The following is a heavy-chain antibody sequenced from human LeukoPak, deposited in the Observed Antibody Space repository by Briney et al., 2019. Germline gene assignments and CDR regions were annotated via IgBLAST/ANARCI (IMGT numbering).Heavy chain of an antibody. CDR3: ASQVYDILTVAPFGY. Sequence: PSETLSLTCTVSGGSISSSSYYWGWIRQPPGKGLEWIGSIYYSGSTYYNPSLKSRVTISVDTSKNQFSLKLSSVTAADTAVYYCASQVYDILTVAPFGYWGQGTLVTVSS. D-gene: IGHD3-9*01. J-gene: IGHJ4*02. CDR2: IYYSGST. CDR1: GGSISSSSYY. V-gene: IGHV4-39*01.